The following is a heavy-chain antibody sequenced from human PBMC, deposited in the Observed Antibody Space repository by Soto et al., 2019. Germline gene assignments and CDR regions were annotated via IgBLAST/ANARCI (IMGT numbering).Heavy chain of an antibody. J-gene: IGHJ5*02. Sequence: QVHLVQSGVEVKTPGASVKVSCQASGYTFFTYDISWVRQAPGQGLEWLGWISTYSGDTKYAQKFQGRITMTTDKCTTTAYLELRSLRSDDTAVYYCARHHGPTTSENWFDPWGQGTLVTVSS. D-gene: IGHD5-12*01. CDR3: ARHHGPTTSENWFDP. CDR1: GYTFFTYD. CDR2: ISTYSGDT. V-gene: IGHV1-18*01.